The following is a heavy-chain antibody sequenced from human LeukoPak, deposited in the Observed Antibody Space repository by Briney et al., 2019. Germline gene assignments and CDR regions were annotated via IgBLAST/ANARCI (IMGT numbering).Heavy chain of an antibody. Sequence: SETLSLTCTVFGGSISSGSYYWSWIRQPAGKGLEWIGRIYTSGSTNYNPSLKSRVTISVDTSKNQFSLKLSSVTAADTAVYYCARDLVSGPRYCSSTSCSNWFDPWGQGTLVTVSS. CDR1: GGSISSGSYY. CDR3: ARDLVSGPRYCSSTSCSNWFDP. CDR2: IYTSGST. V-gene: IGHV4-61*02. J-gene: IGHJ5*02. D-gene: IGHD2-2*01.